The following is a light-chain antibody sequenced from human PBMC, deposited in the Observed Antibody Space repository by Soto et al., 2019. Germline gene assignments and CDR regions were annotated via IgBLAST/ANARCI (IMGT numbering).Light chain of an antibody. J-gene: IGLJ1*01. CDR3: NSYTGSGIV. V-gene: IGLV2-14*01. CDR1: SSDVGGYNY. Sequence: QSALTQPDSVSGSPGQSITISCTGTSSDVGGYNYVSWYQHHPGKAPKLMIYEVSNRPSGVSYRFSGSKSGNTASLTISGLQAEDEADYYCNSYTGSGIVFGTGTKLTVL. CDR2: EVS.